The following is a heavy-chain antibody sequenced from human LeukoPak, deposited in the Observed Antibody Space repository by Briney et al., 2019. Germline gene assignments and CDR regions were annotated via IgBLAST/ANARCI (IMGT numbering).Heavy chain of an antibody. CDR2: IYSVGST. J-gene: IGHJ4*02. CDR1: GFTVSSNY. CDR3: ASIYGDHAVDF. Sequence: PGGSLRLSCAVSGFTVSSNYMSWVRQAPGKGLEWVSVIYSVGSTYYADSVKGRFTISRDISKNTVYLQMNSLRAEDTAVYYCASIYGDHAVDFWGQGTLVTVSS. V-gene: IGHV3-66*01. D-gene: IGHD4-17*01.